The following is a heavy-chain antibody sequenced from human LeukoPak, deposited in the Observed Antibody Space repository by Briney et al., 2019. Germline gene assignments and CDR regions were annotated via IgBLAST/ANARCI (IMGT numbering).Heavy chain of an antibody. CDR3: AKEEEAVAALPVYGMDV. CDR2: IRYDGSNK. D-gene: IGHD6-19*01. J-gene: IGHJ6*02. V-gene: IGHV3-30*02. CDR1: GFTFSSYG. Sequence: GGSLRLSCAASGFTFSSYGMHWVRQAPGNGLEWVAFIRYDGSNKYYADSVKGRFTISRDNSKNTLYLQMNSLRAEDTAVYYCAKEEEAVAALPVYGMDVWGQGTTVTVSS.